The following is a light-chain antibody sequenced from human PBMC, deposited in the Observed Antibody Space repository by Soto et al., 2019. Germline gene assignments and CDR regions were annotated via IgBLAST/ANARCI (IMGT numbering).Light chain of an antibody. Sequence: DIVMTQSPDSLAVSLGERATTNCKSSQSVLYSSNNKNYLTWYQQKPGQPPKLLIYWASTRESGVPDRFSGSGSGTDFTLAISGLQAEDVAVYYCQQYYSTPWTFGQGTKVEIK. CDR3: QQYYSTPWT. V-gene: IGKV4-1*01. CDR1: QSVLYSSNNKNY. CDR2: WAS. J-gene: IGKJ1*01.